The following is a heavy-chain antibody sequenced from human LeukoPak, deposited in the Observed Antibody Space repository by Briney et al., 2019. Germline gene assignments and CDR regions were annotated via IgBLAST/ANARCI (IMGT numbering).Heavy chain of an antibody. CDR1: GFTFSNYA. V-gene: IGHV3-23*01. D-gene: IGHD1-26*01. CDR2: ISGSGGAT. J-gene: IGHJ4*02. CDR3: ASWPSKVGATFFDY. Sequence: GGSLRLSCAASGFTFSNYAMSWVRQAPGRGLEWVSAISGSGGATYYADSVKGRFTISRDNSKNTLYLQMNSLRAEDTAVYYCASWPSKVGATFFDYWGQGTLVTVSS.